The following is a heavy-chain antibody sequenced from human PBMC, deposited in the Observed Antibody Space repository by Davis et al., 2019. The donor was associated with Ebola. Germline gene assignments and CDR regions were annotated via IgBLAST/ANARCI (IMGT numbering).Heavy chain of an antibody. CDR3: ARFVVGASDRGMDV. J-gene: IGHJ6*04. D-gene: IGHD1-26*01. Sequence: GGSLRLSCAASGFTVGTNYMSWVRQAPGQGLEWVSVIYSNSWTFYADSVKGRFTISRDNSNLFLQMNSLRLEDTAVYYCARFVVGASDRGMDVWGKGTTVTVSS. V-gene: IGHV3-53*01. CDR2: IYSNSWT. CDR1: GFTVGTNY.